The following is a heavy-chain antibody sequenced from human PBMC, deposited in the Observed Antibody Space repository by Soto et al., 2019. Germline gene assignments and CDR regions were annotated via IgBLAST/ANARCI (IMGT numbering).Heavy chain of an antibody. D-gene: IGHD5-12*01. Sequence: QVQLEESGGGVVQPGRSLRLSCAASGFTFSSYAMHWVRQAPGKGLEWVAVISYDGSNKYYADSVKGRFTISRDNSKNTLYLQMNSLRAEDTAVYYCARVAVEMATIHVFDYWGQGTLVTVSS. CDR1: GFTFSSYA. CDR2: ISYDGSNK. V-gene: IGHV3-30-3*01. CDR3: ARVAVEMATIHVFDY. J-gene: IGHJ4*02.